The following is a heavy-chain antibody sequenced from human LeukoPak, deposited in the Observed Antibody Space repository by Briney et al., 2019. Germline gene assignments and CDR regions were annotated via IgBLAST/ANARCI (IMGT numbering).Heavy chain of an antibody. D-gene: IGHD6-19*01. J-gene: IGHJ3*02. CDR1: GGSISSSSYY. CDR2: IYYSGST. V-gene: IGHV4-39*01. Sequence: PSETLSLTCTVSGGSISSSSYYWGWIRQPPGKGLEWIGTIYYSGSTYYNPSLKSRVIIFVDTSKNQFSLKLSSVTAADTAVYYCARWYSSGYDAFDIWGQGTMVTVSS. CDR3: ARWYSSGYDAFDI.